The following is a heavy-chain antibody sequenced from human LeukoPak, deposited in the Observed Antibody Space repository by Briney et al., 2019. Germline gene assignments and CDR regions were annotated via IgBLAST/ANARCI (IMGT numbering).Heavy chain of an antibody. V-gene: IGHV3-30*02. Sequence: GGSLRLSCAASGFTFSSYGLHWVRQAPGKGLEWVTFIRYDGTDKYYADSVKGRFTISRDDSKNTLYLQMNSLRPEDTAVYYCAKGVYYCSSSTCPQYYYYMDVWGKGTTVTVSS. J-gene: IGHJ6*03. CDR2: IRYDGTDK. CDR1: GFTFSSYG. CDR3: AKGVYYCSSSTCPQYYYYMDV. D-gene: IGHD2-2*01.